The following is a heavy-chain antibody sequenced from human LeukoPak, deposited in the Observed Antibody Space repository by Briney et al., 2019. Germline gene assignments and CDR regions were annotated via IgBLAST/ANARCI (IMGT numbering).Heavy chain of an antibody. V-gene: IGHV1-69*13. D-gene: IGHD6-19*01. J-gene: IGHJ6*03. CDR2: IIPIFGTA. CDR3: ARGGGSSGWYSYYYYMDV. Sequence: ASVKVSCKASGGTFSSYAISWVRQAPGQGLEWMGGIIPIFGTANYAQKFQGRVTITADESTSTAYMELSSLRSEDTAVYYCARGGGSSGWYSYYYYMDVWGKGATVTVSS. CDR1: GGTFSSYA.